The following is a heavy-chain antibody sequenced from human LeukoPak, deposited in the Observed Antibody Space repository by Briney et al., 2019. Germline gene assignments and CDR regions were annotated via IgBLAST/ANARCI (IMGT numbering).Heavy chain of an antibody. V-gene: IGHV3-30*18. D-gene: IGHD6-13*01. J-gene: IGHJ4*02. Sequence: GGFLRLSCAASGLSFSSYGMHWVRQGPGKGLEWVAAISPDGDNEYYADSVKGRITISRDNSKNTLYLQMNSLRSDDTAVYYCAKDGPYTSSFDYWGQGTLVIVSS. CDR2: ISPDGDNE. CDR3: AKDGPYTSSFDY. CDR1: GLSFSSYG.